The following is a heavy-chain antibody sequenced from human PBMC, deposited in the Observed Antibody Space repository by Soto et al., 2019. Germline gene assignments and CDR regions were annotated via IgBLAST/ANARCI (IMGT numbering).Heavy chain of an antibody. CDR2: ILPIFVTT. CDR1: GGTFSSYA. V-gene: IGHV1-69*06. Sequence: QVQLVQSGAEVKKPGSSVKVSCKASGGTFSSYAISWVRQAPGQGLAWMGGILPIFVTTNYAQKFQGRVSITADKTTSTAYMELSSLRSEDTAVYYCASEGLTTLTTGDYYYGMDVWGKGTTVTVAS. D-gene: IGHD4-4*01. J-gene: IGHJ6*04. CDR3: ASEGLTTLTTGDYYYGMDV.